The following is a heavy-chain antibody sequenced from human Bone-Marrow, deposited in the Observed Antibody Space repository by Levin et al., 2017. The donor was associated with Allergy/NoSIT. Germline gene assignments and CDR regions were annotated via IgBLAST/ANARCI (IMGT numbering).Heavy chain of an antibody. D-gene: IGHD3-22*01. J-gene: IGHJ4*02. CDR2: ISSSSSYI. CDR3: ARGYYYDSSGYPNLDY. CDR1: GFTFSSYS. Sequence: SGGSLRLSCAASGFTFSSYSMNWVRQAPGKGLEWVSSISSSSSYIYYADSVKGRFTISRDNAKNSLYLQMNSLRAEDTAVYYCARGYYYDSSGYPNLDYWGQGTLVTVSS. V-gene: IGHV3-21*01.